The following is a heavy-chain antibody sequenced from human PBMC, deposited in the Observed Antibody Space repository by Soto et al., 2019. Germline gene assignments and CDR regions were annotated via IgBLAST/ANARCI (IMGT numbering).Heavy chain of an antibody. V-gene: IGHV4-31*03. J-gene: IGHJ5*02. CDR3: ATSNWFDP. CDR1: GASISSGDYY. CDR2: IFYTGAT. Sequence: SETLSLTCTVSGASISSGDYYWSWIRQHPGKGLEWIGYIFYTGATFYTPSLRSRVTISVDTSKNQFSLKLSSVTAADTAVYYCATSNWFDPWGQGTLVTVSS.